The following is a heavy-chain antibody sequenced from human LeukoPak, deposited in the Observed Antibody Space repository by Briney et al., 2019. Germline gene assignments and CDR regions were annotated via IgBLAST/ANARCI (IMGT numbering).Heavy chain of an antibody. CDR3: ARDLTAMASVI. J-gene: IGHJ3*02. CDR2: ISASAAMT. D-gene: IGHD5-18*01. Sequence: GGSLRLSCEACGFTFNNYVMTWVRQAPGKGLEWVSSISASAAMTYYADSVQGRFTISRDNSKNTLYLQMNSLRAEDMAVYYCARDLTAMASVIWGQGTMVTVSS. CDR1: GFTFNNYV. V-gene: IGHV3-23*01.